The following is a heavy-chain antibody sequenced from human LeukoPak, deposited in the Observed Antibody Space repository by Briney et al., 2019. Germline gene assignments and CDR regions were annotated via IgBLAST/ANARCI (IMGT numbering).Heavy chain of an antibody. CDR2: MNPNSGNT. CDR3: ASPQLLDPYYYYYYGMDV. J-gene: IGHJ6*02. Sequence: ASVKVSCKASGYTFTSYDINWVRQATGQGLEWMGWMNPNSGNTGYAQKFQGRVTMTRNTSISTAYMELSSLRSEDTAVYYCASPQLLDPYYYYYYGMDVWGQGTTVTVSS. CDR1: GYTFTSYD. V-gene: IGHV1-8*01. D-gene: IGHD2-2*02.